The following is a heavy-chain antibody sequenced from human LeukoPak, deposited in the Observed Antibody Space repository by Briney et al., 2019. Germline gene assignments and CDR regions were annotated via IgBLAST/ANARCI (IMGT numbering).Heavy chain of an antibody. V-gene: IGHV4-59*01. D-gene: IGHD1-1*01. CDR3: ARDPLSTNDFDI. Sequence: SETLSLTCTVSGGSITNSYWNWLRQSPGKGLEWIGYINYSGSTNYNPSLKSRVTISVDTSKNQFSLRLSSVTAADTAVYFCARDPLSTNDFDIWGQGTMVTVSS. J-gene: IGHJ3*02. CDR1: GGSITNSY. CDR2: INYSGST.